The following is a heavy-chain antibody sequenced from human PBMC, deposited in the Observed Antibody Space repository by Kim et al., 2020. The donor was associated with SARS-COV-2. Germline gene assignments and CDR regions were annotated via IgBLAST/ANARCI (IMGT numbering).Heavy chain of an antibody. CDR3: ARGRFAIYSGLPFDY. D-gene: IGHD6-19*01. CDR2: INHSGST. Sequence: SETLSLTCAVYGGSFSGYYWSWIRQPPGKGLEWIGEINHSGSTNYNPSLKSRVTISVDTSKNQFSLKLSSVTAADTAVYYCARGRFAIYSGLPFDYWGQGTLVTVSS. V-gene: IGHV4-34*01. CDR1: GGSFSGYY. J-gene: IGHJ4*02.